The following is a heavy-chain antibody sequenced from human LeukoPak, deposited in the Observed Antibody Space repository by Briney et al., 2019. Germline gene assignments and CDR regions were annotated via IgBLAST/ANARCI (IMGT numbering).Heavy chain of an antibody. CDR2: ISYDGSNK. V-gene: IGHV3-30*04. CDR1: GFTFSRYA. Sequence: GGSLRLSCAASGFTFSRYAMHWVRQAPGKGVEWVAVISYDGSNKYYADSVKGRFTISRDNSKNTLYLQMNSLRAEDTAVYYCARVADGYSGYDSIDYWGQGTLVTVSS. D-gene: IGHD5-12*01. CDR3: ARVADGYSGYDSIDY. J-gene: IGHJ4*02.